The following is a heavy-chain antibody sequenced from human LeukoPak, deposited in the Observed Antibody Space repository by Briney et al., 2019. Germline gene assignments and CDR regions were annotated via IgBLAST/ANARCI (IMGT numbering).Heavy chain of an antibody. D-gene: IGHD2-15*01. V-gene: IGHV3-23*01. J-gene: IGHJ4*02. CDR2: ISSSGDST. CDR1: GFTFSSCA. CDR3: AKGGGGSCYSTTDY. Sequence: PGGSLRLSCAASGFTFSSCAMTWVRQAPGKGLEWVSVISSSGDSTYYADSVKGRFTISRDNSKNTLHLQMNSLGAEDTAVYYCAKGGGGSCYSTTDYWGQGTLVTVSS.